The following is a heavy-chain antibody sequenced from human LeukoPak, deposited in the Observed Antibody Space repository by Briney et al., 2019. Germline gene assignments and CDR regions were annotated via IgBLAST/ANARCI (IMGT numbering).Heavy chain of an antibody. CDR3: AREGSSSWYHPSGGDY. Sequence: PGGSLRLSCAASGFTFSSYAMHWVRQAPGKGLEWVAVISYDGSNKYYADSVKGRFTISRDNSKNTLYLQMNSLRAEDTAVYYCAREGSSSWYHPSGGDYWGQGTLVTVSS. J-gene: IGHJ4*02. V-gene: IGHV3-30-3*01. CDR1: GFTFSSYA. CDR2: ISYDGSNK. D-gene: IGHD6-13*01.